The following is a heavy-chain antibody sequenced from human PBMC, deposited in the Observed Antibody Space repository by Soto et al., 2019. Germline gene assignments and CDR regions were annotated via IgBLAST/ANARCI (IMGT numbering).Heavy chain of an antibody. CDR2: IYYSGST. CDR3: ARGGPTYYYDSSGYYYLGY. D-gene: IGHD3-22*01. Sequence: SSETLSLTCTVSGGSISSGDYYWSWIRQPPGKGLEWIGYIYYSGSTYYNPSLKSRVTISVDTSKNQFSLKLSSVTAADTAVYYCARGGPTYYYDSSGYYYLGYWGQGPVVTVSS. J-gene: IGHJ4*02. CDR1: GGSISSGDYY. V-gene: IGHV4-30-4*01.